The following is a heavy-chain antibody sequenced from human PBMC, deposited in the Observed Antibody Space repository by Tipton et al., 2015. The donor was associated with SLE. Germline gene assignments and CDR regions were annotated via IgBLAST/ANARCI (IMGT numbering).Heavy chain of an antibody. J-gene: IGHJ6*02. CDR2: ISWNSGRI. Sequence: SLRLSCAASGFTFDDYAMHWVRQSPGKGLEWVSSISWNSGRIAYADSVKGRFTLSRDNTKDSLYLEMNGLRVEDTALYYCAKAFSTASGPGGYYFGVDVWGQGTTVIVSS. D-gene: IGHD5-18*01. CDR1: GFTFDDYA. CDR3: AKAFSTASGPGGYYFGVDV. V-gene: IGHV3-9*01.